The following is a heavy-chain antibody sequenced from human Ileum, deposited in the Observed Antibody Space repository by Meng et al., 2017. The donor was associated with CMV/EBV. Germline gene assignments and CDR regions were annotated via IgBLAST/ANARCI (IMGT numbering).Heavy chain of an antibody. Sequence: QVHMHEPGPGLVNPSAPLSLTCPVSGVSISSSPYYWSWVRQPAGKGLEWIGHIYTTGSTNYKPSLKSRVTISIDTSKNQFSLKLISVTAADTAVYYCATDTSGWPHYSFDSWGQGTLVTVSS. V-gene: IGHV4-61*02. CDR2: IYTTGST. CDR1: GVSISSSPYY. J-gene: IGHJ4*02. D-gene: IGHD6-19*01. CDR3: ATDTSGWPHYSFDS.